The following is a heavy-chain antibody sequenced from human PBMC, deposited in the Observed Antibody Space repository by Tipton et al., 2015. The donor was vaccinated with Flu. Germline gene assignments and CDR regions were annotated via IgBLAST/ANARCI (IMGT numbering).Heavy chain of an antibody. CDR1: GGSISSYY. J-gene: IGHJ6*02. CDR2: IYYSGST. V-gene: IGHV4-59*01. Sequence: TLSLTCTVSGGSISSYYWSWIRQPLGKGLEWIGYIYYSGSTNYNPSLNSRVTISVDTSKNQFSLKLSSVTAADTAVYYCARDLVHYGMDVWGQGTTVTVSS. CDR3: ARDLVHYGMDV.